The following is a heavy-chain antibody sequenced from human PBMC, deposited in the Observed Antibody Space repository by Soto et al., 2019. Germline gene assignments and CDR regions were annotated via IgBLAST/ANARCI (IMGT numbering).Heavy chain of an antibody. V-gene: IGHV1-2*04. J-gene: IGHJ4*02. Sequence: GASVKVSCKASGYTFTGYYMHWVRQAPGQGLEWMGWINPNSGGTNYAQKFQGWVTMTRDTSISTAYMELSRLRSDDTAVYYCARAVEQLVLPFDYWGQGTLVTVSS. CDR3: ARAVEQLVLPFDY. D-gene: IGHD6-6*01. CDR2: INPNSGGT. CDR1: GYTFTGYY.